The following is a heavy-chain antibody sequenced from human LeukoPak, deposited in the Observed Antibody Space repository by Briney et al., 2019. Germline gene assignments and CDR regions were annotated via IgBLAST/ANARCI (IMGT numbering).Heavy chain of an antibody. J-gene: IGHJ4*02. CDR2: IYTSGST. Sequence: SETLSLTCTVSGGSISSYYWSWIQQPAGKGLEWIGRIYTSGSTNYNPSLKSRVTMSVDTSKNQFSLKLSSVTAADTAVYYCAREDIAAAGNPFDYWGQGTLVTVSS. V-gene: IGHV4-4*07. CDR1: GGSISSYY. CDR3: AREDIAAAGNPFDY. D-gene: IGHD6-13*01.